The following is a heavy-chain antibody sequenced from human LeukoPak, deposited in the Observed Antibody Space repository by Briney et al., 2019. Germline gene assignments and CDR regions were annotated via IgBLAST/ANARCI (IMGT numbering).Heavy chain of an antibody. CDR1: GGSISTYY. Sequence: PSETLSLTCTVSGGSISTYYWSWIRQPAGKGLEWLGRIYVSGSTNYNPSLKSRVTMSLDTSKNQFSLKLSSVTAADTAVYYCARSLGCTYGYADYWGQGTLVTVSS. CDR3: ARSLGCTYGYADY. V-gene: IGHV4-4*07. D-gene: IGHD5-18*01. J-gene: IGHJ4*02. CDR2: IYVSGST.